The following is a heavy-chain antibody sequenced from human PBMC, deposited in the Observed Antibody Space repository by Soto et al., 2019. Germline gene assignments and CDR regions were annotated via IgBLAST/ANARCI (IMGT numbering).Heavy chain of an antibody. D-gene: IGHD3-10*01. J-gene: IGHJ5*02. Sequence: QVQLQQWGAGLLKPSETLSLTCAVYSGSVYDYYWTWIRQPPGKGLEWIGEINHRGTTSYKPSLKSRVTISIDTSKNQFSVNLSSVTAADTAVYYCARIYGSGSYDWFDPWGQGTLVTVSS. V-gene: IGHV4-34*01. CDR2: INHRGTT. CDR3: ARIYGSGSYDWFDP. CDR1: SGSVYDYY.